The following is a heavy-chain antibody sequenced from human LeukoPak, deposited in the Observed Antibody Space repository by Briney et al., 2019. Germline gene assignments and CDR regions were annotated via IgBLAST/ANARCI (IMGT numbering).Heavy chain of an antibody. Sequence: ASVKVSCKASGYTFTGYYMHWVRQAPGQGLEWMGWINPNSGGTNYAQKFQGRVTMTRDTSISTAYMELSRLRSDDTAVYYCARDRSSGWYGREDYWGQGTLVTVSS. CDR3: ARDRSSGWYGREDY. D-gene: IGHD6-19*01. CDR1: GYTFTGYY. J-gene: IGHJ4*02. V-gene: IGHV1-2*02. CDR2: INPNSGGT.